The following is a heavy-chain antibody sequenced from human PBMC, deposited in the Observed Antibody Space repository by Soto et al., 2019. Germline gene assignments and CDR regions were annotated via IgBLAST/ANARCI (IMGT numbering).Heavy chain of an antibody. CDR2: IIPIFGTA. CDR1: GGTFSSYV. V-gene: IGHV1-69*06. D-gene: IGHD4-17*01. CDR3: AADTTVVTYYFDY. J-gene: IGHJ4*02. Sequence: ASVKVSCTASGGTFSSYVISWVRQAPGQGLEWMGGIIPIFGTANYAQKFQGRVTITADKSTSTAYMEMSSLRSEDTAVYYCAADTTVVTYYFDYWGQGTLVTVSS.